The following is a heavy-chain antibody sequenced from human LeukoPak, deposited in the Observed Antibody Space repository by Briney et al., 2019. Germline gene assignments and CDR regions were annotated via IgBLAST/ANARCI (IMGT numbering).Heavy chain of an antibody. Sequence: GGSLRLSCAASGFTFSSYEMNWVRQAPGKGLEWVSYISSSGSTIYYADSVKGRFTISRDNAKNSLYLQMNSLRAEDTAVYYCARDWRWVTTQRSYWGQGTLVTVSS. J-gene: IGHJ4*02. CDR3: ARDWRWVTTQRSY. CDR1: GFTFSSYE. CDR2: ISSSGSTI. D-gene: IGHD4-17*01. V-gene: IGHV3-48*03.